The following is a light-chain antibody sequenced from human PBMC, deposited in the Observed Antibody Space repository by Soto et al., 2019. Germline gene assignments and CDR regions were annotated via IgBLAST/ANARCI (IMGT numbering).Light chain of an antibody. J-gene: IGKJ2*01. Sequence: EILMTQSPATLSVSTGERATLSCRASQSGSSNLAWYQQNPGQAPRLLIYSASSRATGIPARFSGSGSGTEFSLTISSLQSEDFAVYYCQQYHNWLPYTFGQGTKLEIK. CDR1: QSGSSN. V-gene: IGKV3-15*01. CDR2: SAS. CDR3: QQYHNWLPYT.